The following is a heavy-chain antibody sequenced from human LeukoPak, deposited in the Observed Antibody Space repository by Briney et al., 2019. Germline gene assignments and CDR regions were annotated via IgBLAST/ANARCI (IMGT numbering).Heavy chain of an antibody. CDR2: INHSGST. J-gene: IGHJ6*03. CDR1: GGSFSGYY. CDR3: AGSPSISLSYYYYYMDV. V-gene: IGHV4-34*01. D-gene: IGHD3-9*01. Sequence: PSETLSLTCAVYGGSFSGYYWSWIRQPPGKGLEWIGEINHSGSTNYNPSLKSRVTISVDTSKNQFSLKLSSVTAADTAVYYCAGSPSISLSYYYYYMDVWGKGTTVTISS.